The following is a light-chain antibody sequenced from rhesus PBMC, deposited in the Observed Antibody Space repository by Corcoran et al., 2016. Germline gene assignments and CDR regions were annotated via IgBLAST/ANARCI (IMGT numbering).Light chain of an antibody. Sequence: DIQMTQSPSSLSASVGDKVTITCHASQGTSSWLAWYQQKPGKAPKPLIYYASGLQSGVPSRFSGSGSGTAYTLTSSSLQPEDFASYYCQPYDDLPLTFGGGTKVEIK. V-gene: IGKV1-19*01. CDR3: QPYDDLPLT. CDR1: QGTSSW. J-gene: IGKJ4*01. CDR2: YAS.